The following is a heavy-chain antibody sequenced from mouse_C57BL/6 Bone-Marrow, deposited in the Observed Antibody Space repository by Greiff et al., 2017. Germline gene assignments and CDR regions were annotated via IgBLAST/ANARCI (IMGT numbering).Heavy chain of an antibody. J-gene: IGHJ1*03. CDR1: GFTFSNYW. CDR2: IRLKSDNYAT. D-gene: IGHD1-1*01. CDR3: TNYYGSSYVDWYFDV. Sequence: EVQLVESGGGLVQPGGSMKLSCVASGFTFSNYWMNWVRQSPEKGLEWVAQIRLKSDNYATHYAESVKGRFTISRDDSKSSVYLQMNNLRAEDTGIYYCTNYYGSSYVDWYFDVWGTGTTVTVSS. V-gene: IGHV6-3*01.